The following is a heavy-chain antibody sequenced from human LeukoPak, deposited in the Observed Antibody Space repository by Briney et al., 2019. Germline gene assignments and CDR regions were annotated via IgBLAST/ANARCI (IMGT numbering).Heavy chain of an antibody. Sequence: KPSETLSLTCTVSGGSISSDYWNWIRQPPGKGLEWIGYIYYSGSTNYNVSLKSRVTISVDTSKKQFSLRLSSVTAADTAVYYCARGTMGATHFDYWGQGTLVTVSS. CDR1: GGSISSDY. V-gene: IGHV4-59*01. CDR3: ARGTMGATHFDY. D-gene: IGHD1-26*01. CDR2: IYYSGST. J-gene: IGHJ4*02.